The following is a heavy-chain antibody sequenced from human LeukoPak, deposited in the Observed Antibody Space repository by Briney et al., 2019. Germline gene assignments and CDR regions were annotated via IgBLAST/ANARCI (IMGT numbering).Heavy chain of an antibody. CDR2: INHSGST. CDR1: GGSFSGYY. J-gene: IGHJ6*03. V-gene: IGHV4-34*01. D-gene: IGHD3-9*01. Sequence: SETLSLTCAVYGGSFSGYYWSWIRQPPGKGLEWIGEINHSGSTNYNPSLKSRVTISVDTSKNQFSLRVSSVTAADTAVYYCARLLPTSLTGLSYNYHYLDVWGKGTTVTVSS. CDR3: ARLLPTSLTGLSYNYHYLDV.